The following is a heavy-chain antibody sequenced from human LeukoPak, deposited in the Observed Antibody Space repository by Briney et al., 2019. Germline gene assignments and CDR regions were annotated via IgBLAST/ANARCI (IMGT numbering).Heavy chain of an antibody. CDR2: IYSGGAI. J-gene: IGHJ4*02. V-gene: IGHV3-53*01. D-gene: IGHD1-14*01. Sequence: GGSLRLSCVASGFAFGRNYMSWVRQAPGKGLECVSLIYSGGAIRYADSVKGRFTISRDSFKNTLFLQMNDLTVEDTARYYCARRPGNWGQGILVTVSS. CDR3: ARRPGN. CDR1: GFAFGRNY.